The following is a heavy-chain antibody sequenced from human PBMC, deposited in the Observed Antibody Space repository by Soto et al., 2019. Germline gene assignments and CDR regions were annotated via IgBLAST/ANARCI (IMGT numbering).Heavy chain of an antibody. D-gene: IGHD1-26*01. Sequence: QVQLVQSGAEVKKPGSSVKVSCKASGGTFTTYAITWVRQAPGQGLEWMGGIIPIFGTANYAQKFQGRVTITADESTSTASMHLSRLRSEDTAVYYCAREVGATLNWVDPWGQGTLVTVSS. V-gene: IGHV1-69*01. J-gene: IGHJ5*02. CDR1: GGTFTTYA. CDR2: IIPIFGTA. CDR3: AREVGATLNWVDP.